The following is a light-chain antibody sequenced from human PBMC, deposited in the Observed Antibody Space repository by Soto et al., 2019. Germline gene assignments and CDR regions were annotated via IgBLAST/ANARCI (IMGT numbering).Light chain of an antibody. Sequence: DIVMTQSPLSLPVSPGEPASISCRSSQSLLHSNGFKYLDWYLQKPGQSPQLLIYLGSNRASGVPDRFSGSGTGTDFTLKISRVEAEDVRVYYCMQVLQTPRTFGQGTKLEIK. V-gene: IGKV2-28*01. CDR2: LGS. CDR3: MQVLQTPRT. CDR1: QSLLHSNGFKY. J-gene: IGKJ2*01.